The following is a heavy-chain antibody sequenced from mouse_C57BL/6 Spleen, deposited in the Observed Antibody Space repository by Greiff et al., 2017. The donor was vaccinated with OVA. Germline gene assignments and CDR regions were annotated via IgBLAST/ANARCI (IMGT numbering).Heavy chain of an antibody. CDR2: IYPGDGDT. CDR3: ARFYYGNYGGMDY. CDR1: GYAFSSYW. J-gene: IGHJ4*01. D-gene: IGHD2-1*01. V-gene: IGHV1-80*01. Sequence: QVQLQQSGAELVKPGASVKISCKASGYAFSSYWMNWVKQRPGQGLEWIGQIYPGDGDTNYNGKFKGKATLTADKSSSTAYMQLSSLTSEDSAVYFCARFYYGNYGGMDYWGQGTSVTVSS.